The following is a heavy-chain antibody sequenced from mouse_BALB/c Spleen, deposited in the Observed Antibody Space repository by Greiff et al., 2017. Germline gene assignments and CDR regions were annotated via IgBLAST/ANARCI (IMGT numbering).Heavy chain of an antibody. J-gene: IGHJ4*01. CDR2: INPSTGYT. CDR3: ARPDGYYVGYAMDY. D-gene: IGHD2-3*01. Sequence: QVQLQQSGAELAKPGASVKMSCKASGYTFTSYWMHWVKQRPGQGLEWIGYINPSTGYTEYNQKFKDKATLTADKSSSTAYMQLSSLTSEDSAVYYCARPDGYYVGYAMDYWGQGTSVTVSS. V-gene: IGHV1-7*01. CDR1: GYTFTSYW.